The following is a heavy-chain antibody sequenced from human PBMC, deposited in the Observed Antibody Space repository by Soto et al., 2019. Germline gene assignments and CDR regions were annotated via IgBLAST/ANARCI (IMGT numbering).Heavy chain of an antibody. Sequence: SETLSLTCAVYGGSFSGYYWSWIRQPPGKGLEWIGEINHSGSTNYNPSLKSRVTISVDTSKNQFSLKLSSVTAADTAVYYCAREGDSSGYYYWFDPWGQGTLVTVSS. V-gene: IGHV4-34*01. CDR1: GGSFSGYY. CDR3: AREGDSSGYYYWFDP. CDR2: INHSGST. J-gene: IGHJ5*02. D-gene: IGHD3-22*01.